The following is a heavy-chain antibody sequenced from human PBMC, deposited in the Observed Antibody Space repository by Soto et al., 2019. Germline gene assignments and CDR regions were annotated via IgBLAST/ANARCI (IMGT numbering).Heavy chain of an antibody. D-gene: IGHD2-8*01. V-gene: IGHV4-34*01. Sequence: SETLSLTCAVYGGSFSGYYWSWIRQPPGKGLEWIGEINHSGSTNYNPSLKSRVTISVDTPKNQFSLKLSSVTAADTAVYYCASGMVYARYWGQGTLVTVSS. CDR2: INHSGST. CDR1: GGSFSGYY. CDR3: ASGMVYARY. J-gene: IGHJ4*02.